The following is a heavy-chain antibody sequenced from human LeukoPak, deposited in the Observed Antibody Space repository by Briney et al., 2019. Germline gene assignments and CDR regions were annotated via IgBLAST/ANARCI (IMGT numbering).Heavy chain of an antibody. CDR2: INHSGST. J-gene: IGHJ4*02. CDR1: GGSFSGYY. V-gene: IGHV4-34*01. CDR3: ARRSNTGAFDY. Sequence: SETLSLTCAVYGGSFSGYYWSWIRQPPGKGLEWIGEINHSGSTNYNPSLKSRVTISVDTSKNQFSLKLSSVTAADTAVYYCARRSNTGAFDYWGQGTLVTVSS. D-gene: IGHD1/OR15-1a*01.